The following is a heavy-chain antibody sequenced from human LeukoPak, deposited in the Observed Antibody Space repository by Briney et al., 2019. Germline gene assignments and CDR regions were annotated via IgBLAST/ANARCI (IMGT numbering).Heavy chain of an antibody. CDR2: ISGDGGTK. CDR3: AKRSGSPHNFDY. V-gene: IGHV3-43*02. Sequence: GGSLRLSCEASGFTFHEHGMGWVRQAPGQGLEWVSLISGDGGTKQYAGSVRGRFTVSRDNSENFLFLQLNSLRSEDTALYFCAKRSGSPHNFDYWGQGAQVTVSS. D-gene: IGHD1-1*01. CDR1: GFTFHEHG. J-gene: IGHJ4*02.